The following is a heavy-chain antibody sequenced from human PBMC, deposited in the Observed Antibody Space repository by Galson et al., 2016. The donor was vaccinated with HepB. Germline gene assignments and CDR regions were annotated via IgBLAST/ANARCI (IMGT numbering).Heavy chain of an antibody. CDR3: VRHTYYYDTSGYFPD. J-gene: IGHJ4*02. Sequence: SGAEVKKPGESLRISCEGSGYRFTSHWISWVRQTAGKGPEWMGRIDPSDSYANYGPSFQGHVTMSADKSVRKVYLQWSSLKASDTAMYYCVRHTYYYDTSGYFPDWGQGTLVTVSS. D-gene: IGHD3-22*01. V-gene: IGHV5-10-1*01. CDR2: IDPSDSYA. CDR1: GYRFTSHW.